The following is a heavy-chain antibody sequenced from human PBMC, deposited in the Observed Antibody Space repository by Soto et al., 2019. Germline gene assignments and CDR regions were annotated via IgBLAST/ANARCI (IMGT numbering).Heavy chain of an antibody. D-gene: IGHD4-17*01. CDR3: ARDLRYGDEDSYYGMGV. CDR1: GFTFSDYY. CDR2: ISSSGSTI. J-gene: IGHJ6*02. Sequence: GESLKISCAASGFTFSDYYMSWIRQAPGKGLEWVSYISSSGSTIYYADSVKGRFTISRDNAKNSLYLQMNSLRAEDTAVYYCARDLRYGDEDSYYGMGVWGQGTTVTVSS. V-gene: IGHV3-11*01.